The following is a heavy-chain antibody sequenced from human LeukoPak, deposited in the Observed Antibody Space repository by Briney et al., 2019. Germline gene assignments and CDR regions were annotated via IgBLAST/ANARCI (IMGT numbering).Heavy chain of an antibody. V-gene: IGHV1-2*02. J-gene: IGHJ4*02. CDR3: ARGLDFGGNGYYFGC. CDR2: INPKRGGT. D-gene: IGHD4-23*01. Sequence: ASVNVSCKASGYTFSDYYMHWVRQAPGQGLEWMGWINPKRGGTTYAEKFRGRVTMTRDTSITTAYMELSRLRSDDTAMYYCARGLDFGGNGYYFGCWGQGTLVTVSS. CDR1: GYTFSDYY.